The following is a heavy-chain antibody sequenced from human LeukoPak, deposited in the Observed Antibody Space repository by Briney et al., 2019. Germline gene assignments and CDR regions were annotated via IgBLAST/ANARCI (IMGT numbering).Heavy chain of an antibody. CDR3: AFWSGYYSSWFDP. J-gene: IGHJ5*02. CDR1: GASISTDNYY. CDR2: IYYRGST. V-gene: IGHV4-39*01. Sequence: SETLSLTCSVSGASISTDNYYWGWIRQPPGKGPERIGSIYYRGSTYYNPSLKSRVTISVDTSKNQFSLKVTSVTAADAGVYYCAFWSGYYSSWFDPWGQGILVTVSS. D-gene: IGHD3-3*01.